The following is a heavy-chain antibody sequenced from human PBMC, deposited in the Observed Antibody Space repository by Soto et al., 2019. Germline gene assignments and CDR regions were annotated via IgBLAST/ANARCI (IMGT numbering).Heavy chain of an antibody. J-gene: IGHJ4*02. D-gene: IGHD5-18*01. CDR2: ISGSGGST. CDR3: AKDSWIQLWLPSDY. CDR1: GFTFSSYA. Sequence: GGSLRLSCAASGFTFSSYAMSWVRQAPGKGLEWVSAISGSGGSTYYADSVKGRFTISRDNSKNTLYLQMNSLRAEDTAVYYCAKDSWIQLWLPSDYWGQGTLVTVSS. V-gene: IGHV3-23*01.